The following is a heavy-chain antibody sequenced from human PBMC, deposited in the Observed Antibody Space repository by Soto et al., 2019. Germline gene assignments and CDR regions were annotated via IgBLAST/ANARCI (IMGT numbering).Heavy chain of an antibody. CDR1: GVPIDQYY. CDR2: ILHRGGT. V-gene: IGHV4-59*01. Sequence: SETLSLTCHVSGVPIDQYYWTWIRQSPGRGLEWIGYILHRGGTNYNPSLKSRVTISEDTSKSQFSLKVNSMTAADTAVYYCARYRREAVAGYTLDNWGQGILVTVSS. J-gene: IGHJ4*02. D-gene: IGHD6-13*01. CDR3: ARYRREAVAGYTLDN.